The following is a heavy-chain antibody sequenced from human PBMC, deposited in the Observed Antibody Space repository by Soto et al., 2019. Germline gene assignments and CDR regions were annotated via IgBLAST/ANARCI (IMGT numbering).Heavy chain of an antibody. CDR2: ITSSSTTI. Sequence: GGSLRLSCAASGFTFTSNSMNWARQAPGKGLEWISYITSSSTTIYYADSVKGRFTISRDNAKNSVYLQLNSLRDEDTALYYCARGRVGTAYFDYWGQGALVTVSS. CDR3: ARGRVGTAYFDY. CDR1: GFTFTSNS. V-gene: IGHV3-48*02. J-gene: IGHJ4*02. D-gene: IGHD2-21*02.